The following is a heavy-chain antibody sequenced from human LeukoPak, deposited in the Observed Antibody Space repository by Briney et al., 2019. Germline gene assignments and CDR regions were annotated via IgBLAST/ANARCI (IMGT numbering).Heavy chain of an antibody. V-gene: IGHV3-13*01. CDR2: FGIAGDT. J-gene: IGHJ4*02. CDR1: GFIFTDYD. CDR3: VRTNGGTYYDY. Sequence: GGFLRLSCAASGFIFTDYDLHWVRHPPGKGLEWVSVFGIAGDTYYADSVKDRFTISRDVAKNSLYLQMNNLRAGDTAVYYCVRTNGGTYYDYWGQGTLVTVSS. D-gene: IGHD1-26*01.